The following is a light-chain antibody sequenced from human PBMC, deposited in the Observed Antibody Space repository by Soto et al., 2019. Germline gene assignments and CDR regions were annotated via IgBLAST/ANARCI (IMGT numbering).Light chain of an antibody. V-gene: IGKV3-20*01. CDR3: QQYGSSPRT. CDR1: QSVSSTF. CDR2: GAS. Sequence: EFVLTQSPGTLSVSPGGRATLSFMASQSVSSTFLAWYQQKPGQAPRLLIYGASNRATGIPDRFSGSGSGTDFTLTISRLEPEDFAVYYCQQYGSSPRTFGQGTKVDIK. J-gene: IGKJ1*01.